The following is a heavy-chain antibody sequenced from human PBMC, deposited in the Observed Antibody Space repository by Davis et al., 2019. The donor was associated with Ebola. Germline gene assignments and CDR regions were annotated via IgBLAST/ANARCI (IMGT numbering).Heavy chain of an antibody. V-gene: IGHV3-23*01. J-gene: IGHJ6*02. CDR2: VSGSGANT. Sequence: GGSLRLSCAASGFTFSSYAMRWVRQAPGKGLEWVSAVSGSGANTYYADSVKGRFTISRHNSKNTVYLQMNSLRAEDTAVYHCARDQNYYYYGMDVWGQGTTVTVSS. D-gene: IGHD2/OR15-2a*01. CDR1: GFTFSSYA. CDR3: ARDQNYYYYGMDV.